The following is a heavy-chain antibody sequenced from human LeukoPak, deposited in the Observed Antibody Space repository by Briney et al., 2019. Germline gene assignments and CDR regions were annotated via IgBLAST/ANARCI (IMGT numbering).Heavy chain of an antibody. V-gene: IGHV3-23*01. CDR3: ARDLRSTMTTNLDY. CDR1: GFTFSSYV. CDR2: VGVSGDIT. J-gene: IGHJ4*02. D-gene: IGHD4-17*01. Sequence: GGSLRLSCAASGFTFSSYVMSWVRQAPGKGLEWVSVVGVSGDITNYADSVKGRFTISRDNSKNTLYLQMNSLRAEDTAVYYCARDLRSTMTTNLDYWGQGTLVIVSS.